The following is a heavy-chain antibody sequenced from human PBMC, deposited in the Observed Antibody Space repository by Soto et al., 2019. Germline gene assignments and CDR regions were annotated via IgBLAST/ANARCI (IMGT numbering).Heavy chain of an antibody. CDR3: APTPRLLVP. Sequence: PSETLSLTCSVSGGSFTGYFYSWIRLSPGRGLEWIGEINDGGITKYSPSLKSRATMSADKAKKQFSLRLTSVTAAGTGVYYCAPTPRLLVPWGQGTPVTVSS. D-gene: IGHD2-8*02. CDR1: GGSFTGYF. CDR2: INDGGIT. J-gene: IGHJ1*01. V-gene: IGHV4-34*01.